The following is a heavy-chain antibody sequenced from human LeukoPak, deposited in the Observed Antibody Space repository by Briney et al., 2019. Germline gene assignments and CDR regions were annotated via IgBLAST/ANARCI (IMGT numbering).Heavy chain of an antibody. CDR2: IHHRGNT. CDR1: GDSISNSEW. CDR3: AKHRGFTFDP. D-gene: IGHD5-12*01. Sequence: SGTLSLTCAVSGDSISNSEWWSWVRQPPGKGLEWIGQIHHRGNTKYNPSLRSRFTMSVDKSKNQFSLKVTSVTAADTAVYSCAKHRGFTFDPWGPGTLATVSS. V-gene: IGHV4-4*02. J-gene: IGHJ5*02.